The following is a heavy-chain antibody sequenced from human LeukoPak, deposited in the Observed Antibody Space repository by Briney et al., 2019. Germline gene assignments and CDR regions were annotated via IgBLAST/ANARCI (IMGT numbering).Heavy chain of an antibody. V-gene: IGHV3-23*01. J-gene: IGHJ4*02. D-gene: IGHD1-1*01. CDR1: GFTFRGIA. Sequence: GGSLRLSCAASGFTFRGIAMTWVRQAPGKGLEWVSSIRSNGDTTYNADSVKGRFTISRDNSKNTLYLQMNRLRVEDTAIYYCAKGQELDDGVFDSWGQGTLVTVSS. CDR3: AKGQELDDGVFDS. CDR2: IRSNGDTT.